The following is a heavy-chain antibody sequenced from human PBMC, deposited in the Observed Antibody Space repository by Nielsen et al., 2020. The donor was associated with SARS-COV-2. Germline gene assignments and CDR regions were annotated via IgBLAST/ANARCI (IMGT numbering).Heavy chain of an antibody. V-gene: IGHV3-23*01. Sequence: GESLKISCAASGFTFNIYAMAWVRRAPGKGLEWVSAISGSGGSTYYADSVKGRFTISRDNSKNTLYLQMNSLRAEDTAVYYCAKDSFIAVAGTGSRFDYWGQGTLVTVSS. D-gene: IGHD6-19*01. CDR3: AKDSFIAVAGTGSRFDY. CDR2: ISGSGGST. CDR1: GFTFNIYA. J-gene: IGHJ4*02.